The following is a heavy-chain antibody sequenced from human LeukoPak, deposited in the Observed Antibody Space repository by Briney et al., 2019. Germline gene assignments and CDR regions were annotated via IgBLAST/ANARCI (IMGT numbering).Heavy chain of an antibody. CDR3: AREGWRPYDSSGYPLNDAFDI. J-gene: IGHJ3*02. V-gene: IGHV1-69*06. CDR2: IIPIFGTA. D-gene: IGHD3-22*01. CDR1: GGTFSSYA. Sequence: GASVKVSCKASGGTFSSYAISWVRQAPGQGLEWMGGIIPIFGTANYAQKFQGRVTITADKSTSTAYMELSSLRSEDTAVYYCAREGWRPYDSSGYPLNDAFDIWGQGTMVTVSS.